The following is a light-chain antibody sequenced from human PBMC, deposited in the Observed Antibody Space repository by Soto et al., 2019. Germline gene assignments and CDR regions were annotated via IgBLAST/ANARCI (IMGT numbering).Light chain of an antibody. CDR2: SNN. CDR1: SSNIGSNY. CDR3: AAWDDSLL. Sequence: QSVLTQPPSASGTPGQRVTISCSGSSSNIGSNYVYWYQQLPGTAPKLLIYSNNQRPSGVPDRFSGSKSGTSASLAISGLRSEDEADYYCAAWDDSLLFGGGTKSPS. V-gene: IGLV1-47*02. J-gene: IGLJ2*01.